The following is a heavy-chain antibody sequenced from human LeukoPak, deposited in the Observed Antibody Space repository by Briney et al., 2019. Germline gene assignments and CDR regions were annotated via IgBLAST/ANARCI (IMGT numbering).Heavy chain of an antibody. CDR3: AKDLVRYDDVGTPDY. V-gene: IGHV3-23*01. CDR2: ISGSGGST. J-gene: IGHJ4*02. CDR1: GFTFSSYA. Sequence: PGGSLTLSCAASGFTFSSYAMSWVRQAPGKGLEWVSDISGSGGSTYYADSVKGRFTISRDNSKNTLYLQMNSLRAEDTAVYYCAKDLVRYDDVGTPDYWGQGALGTVSS. D-gene: IGHD3-22*01.